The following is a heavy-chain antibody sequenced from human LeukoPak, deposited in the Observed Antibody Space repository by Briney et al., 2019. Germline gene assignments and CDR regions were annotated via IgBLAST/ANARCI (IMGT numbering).Heavy chain of an antibody. V-gene: IGHV3-23*01. Sequence: PGGSLRLSCAASAFTFRNYAMSWVRQAPGKGLEWVSVIDGGGGPTYYADSVKGRFTISRDNSKNTLYLQMNSLRAEDVAVYFCAKNSDYNWQYFFDYGGQGTLVTVSS. CDR3: AKNSDYNWQYFFDY. J-gene: IGHJ4*02. D-gene: IGHD1-1*01. CDR1: AFTFRNYA. CDR2: IDGGGGPT.